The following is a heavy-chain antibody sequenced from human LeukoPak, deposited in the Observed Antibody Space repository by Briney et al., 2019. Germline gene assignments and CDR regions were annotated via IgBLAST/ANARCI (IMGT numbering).Heavy chain of an antibody. J-gene: IGHJ4*02. CDR2: IYYSGST. CDR1: GGSVSSY. V-gene: IGHV4-59*08. CDR3: ARHFSLGTSSLDY. D-gene: IGHD6-6*01. Sequence: SETLSLTCSVSGGSVSSYWSWIRQPPGKGLEWIGYIYYSGSTKYNPSLKSRVSISVDTSKNQFSLKLSSVTAADTAVYYCARHFSLGTSSLDYWGQGTLVTVSS.